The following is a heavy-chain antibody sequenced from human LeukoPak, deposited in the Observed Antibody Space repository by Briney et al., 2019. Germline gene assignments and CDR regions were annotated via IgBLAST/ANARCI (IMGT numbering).Heavy chain of an antibody. CDR3: ATLYCSSTSCSNNWFDH. CDR1: GGSFSGYY. CDR2: INHSGST. Sequence: SETLSLTCAVYGGSFSGYYWSWIRQPPGKGLEWIGEINHSGSTNYNPSLKSRVTISVDTSKNQFSLKLSSVTAADTAVYYCATLYCSSTSCSNNWFDHWGQGTLVTVSS. V-gene: IGHV4-34*01. J-gene: IGHJ5*02. D-gene: IGHD2-2*01.